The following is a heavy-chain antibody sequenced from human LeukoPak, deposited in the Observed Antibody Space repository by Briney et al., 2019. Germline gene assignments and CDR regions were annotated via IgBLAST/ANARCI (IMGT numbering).Heavy chain of an antibody. D-gene: IGHD3-22*01. V-gene: IGHV1-2*02. CDR3: ARGPITMIVVVINDNWFDP. CDR2: INPNSGGT. Sequence: ASVKVSCKASGYTFNGYYMHWVRQAPGQGLEWMGWINPNSGGTNYAQKFQGRVTMTRDTSISTAYMELSRLRSDDTAVYYCARGPITMIVVVINDNWFDPWGQGTLVTVSS. J-gene: IGHJ5*02. CDR1: GYTFNGYY.